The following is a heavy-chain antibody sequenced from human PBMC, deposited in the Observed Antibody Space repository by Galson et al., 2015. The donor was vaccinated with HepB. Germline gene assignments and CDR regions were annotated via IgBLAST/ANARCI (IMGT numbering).Heavy chain of an antibody. CDR2: IKTKTDGATT. V-gene: IGHV3-15*07. CDR3: TTDCSSARCIGDGWFDP. Sequence: SLRLSCAASGFTFNKAWMNWVRQAPGKGLEWVGRIKTKTDGATTDYAAPVKGRFTISRDDSKNTLYLQMNSLNTEDTAVYYCTTDCSSARCIGDGWFDPWGQETLVTVSS. CDR1: GFTFNKAW. J-gene: IGHJ5*02. D-gene: IGHD2-2*01.